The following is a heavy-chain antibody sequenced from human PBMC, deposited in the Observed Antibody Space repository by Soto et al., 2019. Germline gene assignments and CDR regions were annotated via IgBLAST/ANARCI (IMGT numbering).Heavy chain of an antibody. D-gene: IGHD3-9*01. CDR3: ARGLRDFDWRLPFGY. CDR1: GFTFSSYW. J-gene: IGHJ4*02. V-gene: IGHV3-74*01. Sequence: EVQLVESGGGLVQPGGSLRLSCAASGFTFSSYWMHWVRQAPGKGLVWVSRINSDGSSTSYADSVKGRFTISRDNAKNTLYLQMNSLRAEDTAVYYCARGLRDFDWRLPFGYWGQGTLVTVSS. CDR2: INSDGSST.